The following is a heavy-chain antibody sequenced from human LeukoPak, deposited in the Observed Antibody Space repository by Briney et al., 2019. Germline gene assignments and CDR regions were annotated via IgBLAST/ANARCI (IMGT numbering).Heavy chain of an antibody. CDR3: ARARDSSGYHYYYYYGMDV. J-gene: IGHJ6*02. V-gene: IGHV1-8*02. D-gene: IGHD3-22*01. CDR1: GYSFTGYY. Sequence: ASVTVSCKASGYSFTGYYMHWVRQAPGQGLEWMGWMNPNSGNTGYAQKFQGRVTMTRNTSISTAYMELSSLRSEDTAVYYCARARDSSGYHYYYYYGMDVWGQGTTVTVSS. CDR2: MNPNSGNT.